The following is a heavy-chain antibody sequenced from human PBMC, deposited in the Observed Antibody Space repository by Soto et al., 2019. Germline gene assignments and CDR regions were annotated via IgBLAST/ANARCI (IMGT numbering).Heavy chain of an antibody. CDR2: IIPIFGTA. J-gene: IGHJ4*02. Sequence: SVKVSCKASGGTFSSYAISWVRQAPGQGLEWMGGIIPIFGTANYAQKFQGRVTITADESTSTAYMELSSLRSEDTAVYYCARVKGQQLDSYPSYFDYWGQGTLVTVSS. V-gene: IGHV1-69*13. CDR3: ARVKGQQLDSYPSYFDY. D-gene: IGHD6-13*01. CDR1: GGTFSSYA.